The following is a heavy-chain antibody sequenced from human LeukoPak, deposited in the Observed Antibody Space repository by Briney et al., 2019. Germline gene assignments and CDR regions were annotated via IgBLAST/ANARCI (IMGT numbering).Heavy chain of an antibody. Sequence: PGGSLRLSCAASGFTFSSYALHWVRQAPGKGLEWVAIISYDGSIKYYADSVKGRFTISRDNSKNTLYLRMNTLRTEDTAVYYCARDQAPMHYDSSGYPSWFDPWGQGTLVTVSS. D-gene: IGHD3-22*01. CDR3: ARDQAPMHYDSSGYPSWFDP. J-gene: IGHJ5*02. V-gene: IGHV3-30-3*01. CDR2: ISYDGSIK. CDR1: GFTFSSYA.